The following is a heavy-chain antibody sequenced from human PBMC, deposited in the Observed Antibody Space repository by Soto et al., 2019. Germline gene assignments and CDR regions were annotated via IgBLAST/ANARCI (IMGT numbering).Heavy chain of an antibody. CDR3: ARDRGPSSGYYPYWFDP. CDR2: IIPIFGTA. CDR1: GGTFSSYA. J-gene: IGHJ5*02. V-gene: IGHV1-69*12. D-gene: IGHD3-22*01. Sequence: QVQLVQSGAVVKKPGSSVKVSCKASGGTFSSYAITWVRQAPGQGLEWMGGIIPIFGTANYAQKFQGRVTSAADESKRTAYMELSSLRSEDTAVYYCARDRGPSSGYYPYWFDPWGQGTLVTVSS.